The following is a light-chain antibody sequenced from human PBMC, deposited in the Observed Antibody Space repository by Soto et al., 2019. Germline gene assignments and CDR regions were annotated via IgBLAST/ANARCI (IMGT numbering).Light chain of an antibody. CDR3: QKHHALWT. Sequence: DIQMTQSPSTLSASIGDRVTITCRASESISGWLAWYQQKPGKAPKLLIYKVSSLESGVPSRFSGSGSETEFTLTIVSLQPDDFATYYCQKHHALWTFGQGTRLDIK. J-gene: IGKJ1*01. V-gene: IGKV1-5*03. CDR1: ESISGW. CDR2: KVS.